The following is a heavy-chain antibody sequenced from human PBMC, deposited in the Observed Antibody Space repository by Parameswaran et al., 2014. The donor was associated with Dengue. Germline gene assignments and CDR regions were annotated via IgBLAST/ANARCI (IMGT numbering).Heavy chain of an antibody. CDR3: ARHQGTVAGLFDY. CDR2: ISPYNGDT. D-gene: IGHD6-19*01. Sequence: WVRQAPGQGLEWMGWISPYNGDTTYAESFQGRVTVTTDTSTNTVYMAMRGLTSDDTAVYYCARHQGTVAGLFDYWGPGNPGHRLL. V-gene: IGHV1-18*01. J-gene: IGHJ4*02.